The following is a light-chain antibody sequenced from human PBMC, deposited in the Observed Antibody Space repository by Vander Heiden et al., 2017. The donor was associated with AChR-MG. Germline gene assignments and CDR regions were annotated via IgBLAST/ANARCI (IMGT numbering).Light chain of an antibody. V-gene: IGKV3-20*01. CDR2: GAS. CDR3: QQYASSPYT. J-gene: IGKJ2*01. CDR1: QSVSSSY. Sequence: EIVLTQSPGTLSLSPGERATLSCRASQSVSSSYLAWYQQKPGQAPRLLIYGASSSATGIPDRFSGSGAGTDFTITISRLEPEDVAVYYCQQYASSPYTFGQGTKLEIK.